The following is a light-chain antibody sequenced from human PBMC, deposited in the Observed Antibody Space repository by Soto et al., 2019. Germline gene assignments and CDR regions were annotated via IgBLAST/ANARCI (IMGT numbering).Light chain of an antibody. CDR3: QQYGSSPIT. Sequence: EIVLTQSPGTLSLSPWERATLSCRASQSVSSNLAWYQQKPGQAPRLLIYGASSRATGIPDNFSGSGSGTDSTLTISRLEPEDFAVYYCQQYGSSPITFGQGTRLEIK. CDR1: QSVSSN. J-gene: IGKJ5*01. V-gene: IGKV3-20*01. CDR2: GAS.